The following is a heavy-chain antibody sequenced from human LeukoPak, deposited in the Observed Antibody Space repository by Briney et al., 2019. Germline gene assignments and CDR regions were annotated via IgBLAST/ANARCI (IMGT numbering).Heavy chain of an antibody. CDR2: IYYSGST. J-gene: IGHJ4*02. Sequence: SETLSLTCTVSGGSISSYYWSWIRQPPGKGLEWIGYIYYSGSTNYNPSLKSRVTISVDTSENQFSLKLSSVTAADTAVYYCARLDYYDILTGYYSYYFDYWGQGTLVTVSS. CDR1: GGSISSYY. D-gene: IGHD3-9*01. CDR3: ARLDYYDILTGYYSYYFDY. V-gene: IGHV4-59*01.